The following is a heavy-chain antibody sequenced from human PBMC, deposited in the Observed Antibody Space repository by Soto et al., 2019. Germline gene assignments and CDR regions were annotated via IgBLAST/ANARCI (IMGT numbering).Heavy chain of an antibody. V-gene: IGHV1-18*01. CDR2: INTDKGNT. CDR3: ATRSPAFDF. CDR1: GYTFTNYG. J-gene: IGHJ4*02. Sequence: QVQLVQSGREVKKPGASVKVSCKTSGYTFTNYGISSVRQAPGQGLEWMGWINTDKGNTNYAQKFQDRVTMTTDTSTRTGYMELRSLTSDDTAVYYCATRSPAFDFWGQGTLVTVSS.